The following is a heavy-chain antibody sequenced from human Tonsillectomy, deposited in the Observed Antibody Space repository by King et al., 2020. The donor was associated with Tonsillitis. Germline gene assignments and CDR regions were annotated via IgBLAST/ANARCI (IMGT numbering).Heavy chain of an antibody. Sequence: QLVQSGAEVKKPGASLKISCKASGYDFSTYWIGWVRQMPGKGLEWMGIIYPDDFDSRYSPSFQGQVTISADKSVSTAYLQWSSLKASDTAMYYCARQGEYYYDSSGYYPIAAFDIWGLGTMVTVSS. J-gene: IGHJ3*02. D-gene: IGHD3-22*01. CDR1: GYDFSTYW. CDR2: IYPDDFDS. CDR3: ARQGEYYYDSSGYYPIAAFDI. V-gene: IGHV5-51*01.